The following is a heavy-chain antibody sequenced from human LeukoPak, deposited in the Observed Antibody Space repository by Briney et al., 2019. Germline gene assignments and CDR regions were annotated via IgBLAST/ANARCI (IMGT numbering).Heavy chain of an antibody. J-gene: IGHJ4*02. Sequence: PGGSLRLSCAASGFTFSSYAMSWVRQAPGQGLEWVSAISGSGGSTYYADSVKGRFTISRDNSKNTLYLQMNSLRAEDTAVYYCAKGDLGYCSGGSCYCVYWGQGTLVTVSS. CDR1: GFTFSSYA. CDR3: AKGDLGYCSGGSCYCVY. V-gene: IGHV3-23*01. D-gene: IGHD2-15*01. CDR2: ISGSGGST.